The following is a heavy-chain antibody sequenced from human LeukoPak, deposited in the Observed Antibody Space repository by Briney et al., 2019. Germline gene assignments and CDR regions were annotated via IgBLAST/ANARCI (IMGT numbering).Heavy chain of an antibody. J-gene: IGHJ4*02. CDR2: INAGNGDT. V-gene: IGHV1-3*01. CDR1: GYTFTNYA. D-gene: IGHD3-3*01. Sequence: GASVKVSCKASGYTFTNYAVNWLRQAPGQRLEWMGWINAGNGDTKFSQNYQARVTIARDASASTAYMELSNLTSEDTAVYFCARGLWSAHRREYYFDGWGQGTLVTVSS. CDR3: ARGLWSAHRREYYFDG.